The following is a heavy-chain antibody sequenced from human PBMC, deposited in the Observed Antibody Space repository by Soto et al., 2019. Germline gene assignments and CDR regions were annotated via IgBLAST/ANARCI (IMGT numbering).Heavy chain of an antibody. D-gene: IGHD2-21*01. CDR1: ADSISTGDYF. J-gene: IGHJ5*01. CDR2: IYKSATT. CDR3: ARGRSCVPGRRFPNWFDS. Sequence: SETRSLTCSVAADSISTGDYFWSWSLQPPEQALEYMGYIYKSATTYYNPSFERRVAISLDTSKSQFSLKCTSVTAAYTAAYFCARGRSCVPGRRFPNWFDSWGQGTLVKVSS. V-gene: IGHV4-30-4*01.